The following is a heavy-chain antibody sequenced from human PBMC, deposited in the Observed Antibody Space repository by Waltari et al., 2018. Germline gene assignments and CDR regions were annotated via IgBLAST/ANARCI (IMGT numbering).Heavy chain of an antibody. CDR1: GYSISRGYY. CDR3: ARQWIQLWVDY. J-gene: IGHJ4*02. V-gene: IGHV4-38-2*01. Sequence: QVQLQESGPGLVKPSETLSLTCAVSGYSISRGYYWGWIRQPPGKGLEWIGSIYHSGSPYDTPSLKSRVTISVDTSKNQFALKLSSVTAADTAVYYCARQWIQLWVDYWGQGTLVTVSS. CDR2: IYHSGSP. D-gene: IGHD5-18*01.